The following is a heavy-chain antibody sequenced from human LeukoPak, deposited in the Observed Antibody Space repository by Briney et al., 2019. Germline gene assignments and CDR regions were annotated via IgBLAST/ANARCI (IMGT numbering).Heavy chain of an antibody. J-gene: IGHJ4*02. CDR1: GFTFSSHA. D-gene: IGHD3-3*01. V-gene: IGHV3-23*01. CDR3: AKGGSGYYDFWSLPY. Sequence: PGGSLRLSCAASGFTFSSHAMSSVRQAPRKGLEWVSALCGSGGNTYYADSVKGWFTISRDNSKNTLYLQMSSLGAEATAVYYCAKGGSGYYDFWSLPYWGQGTLVTVSA. CDR2: LCGSGGNT.